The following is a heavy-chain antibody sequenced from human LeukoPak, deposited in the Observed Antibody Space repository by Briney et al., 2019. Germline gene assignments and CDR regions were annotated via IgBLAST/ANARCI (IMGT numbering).Heavy chain of an antibody. V-gene: IGHV4-31*03. J-gene: IGHJ4*02. CDR2: IYYSGST. CDR3: ARGSHSSSSY. Sequence: PSETLSLTCTVSGGSISSGGYYWSWIRQHPGKGLEWIGYIYYSGSTYYNPSPKSRVTISVDTSKNQFSLKLSSVTAADTAVYYCARGSHSSSSYWGQGTLVTVSS. D-gene: IGHD6-6*01. CDR1: GGSISSGGYY.